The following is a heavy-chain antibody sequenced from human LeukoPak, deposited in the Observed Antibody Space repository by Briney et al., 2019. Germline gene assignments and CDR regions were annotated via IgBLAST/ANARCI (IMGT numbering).Heavy chain of an antibody. CDR1: GFTFSSYA. CDR3: AKVFSSSWKTFDY. Sequence: GGSLRLSCAASGFTFSSYAMSWVRQAPGKGLEWVSAISGSGGSTYYADSVKGRFTISRDNSKDTLYLQMNSLRAEDTAVYYCAKVFSSSWKTFDYWGQGTLVTVSS. D-gene: IGHD6-13*01. CDR2: ISGSGGST. J-gene: IGHJ4*02. V-gene: IGHV3-23*01.